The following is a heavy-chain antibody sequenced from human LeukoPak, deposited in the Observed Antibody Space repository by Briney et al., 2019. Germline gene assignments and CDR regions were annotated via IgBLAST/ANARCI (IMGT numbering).Heavy chain of an antibody. CDR1: GFTFSTYW. D-gene: IGHD3-10*01. V-gene: IGHV3-74*01. Sequence: GGSLRLSCAASGFTFSTYWMHWVRQAPGEGLVWVSRIKSDGSDTSYADSVKGRFTFSRDNSKNMLHLQMNSPRAEDTAVYYCARGFNRGFDPWGQGTLVIVSS. CDR2: IKSDGSDT. J-gene: IGHJ5*02. CDR3: ARGFNRGFDP.